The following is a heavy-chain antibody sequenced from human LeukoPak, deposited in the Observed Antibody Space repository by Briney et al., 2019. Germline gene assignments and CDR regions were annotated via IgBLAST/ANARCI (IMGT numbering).Heavy chain of an antibody. Sequence: SETLSLTCTVSGGSISSSSYYWGWIRQPPGKGLEWIGSIYYSGSTYYNPSLKSRVTISVDTSRNQFSLKLSFVTAADTAVYYCARPPLSGSYYPQYYFDYWGQGTLVTVSS. D-gene: IGHD1-26*01. V-gene: IGHV4-39*01. CDR3: ARPPLSGSYYPQYYFDY. CDR2: IYYSGST. CDR1: GGSISSSSYY. J-gene: IGHJ4*02.